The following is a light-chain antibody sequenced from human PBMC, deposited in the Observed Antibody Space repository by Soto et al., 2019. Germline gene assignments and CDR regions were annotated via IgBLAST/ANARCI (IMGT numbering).Light chain of an antibody. CDR1: QSISSW. Sequence: DIQMTQSPSTLSASVGDRVTITCRASQSISSWLAWYQQKPGKAPKLVIYDASSLDIGVPSRFSGSGSGTEFTLTISSLQPDDFATFYCQQYHNYPYTFGQGTKLEIK. CDR2: DAS. CDR3: QQYHNYPYT. J-gene: IGKJ2*01. V-gene: IGKV1-5*01.